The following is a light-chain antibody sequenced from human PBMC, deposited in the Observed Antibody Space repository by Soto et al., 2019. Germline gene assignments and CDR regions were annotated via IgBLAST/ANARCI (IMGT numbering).Light chain of an antibody. CDR2: DVN. CDR3: SSHAGGQNVV. Sequence: QSALTQPPSASGFPGRSFTISCTETSSDVGGYNYVSWYQQHPGKAPKVMIYDVNKRPSGVPDRFSGSKSGNTASLTVSGLQAEDEGDYYCSSHAGGQNVVFGGGTKLTVL. V-gene: IGLV2-8*01. CDR1: SSDVGGYNY. J-gene: IGLJ2*01.